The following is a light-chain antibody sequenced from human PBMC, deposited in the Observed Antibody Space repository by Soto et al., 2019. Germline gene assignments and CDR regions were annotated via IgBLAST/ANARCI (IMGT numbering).Light chain of an antibody. Sequence: QAVVTQEPSLTVSPGGTVTLTCASSTGAVTSGNYPSWFQQKPGQAPRTLIYTTNSRHSWTPARFSGSLLGGKAALTLSGXXXEDXADYYCLLYYGGAHLVFGGGTQLTVL. V-gene: IGLV7-43*01. CDR3: LLYYGGAHLV. J-gene: IGLJ2*01. CDR1: TGAVTSGNY. CDR2: TTN.